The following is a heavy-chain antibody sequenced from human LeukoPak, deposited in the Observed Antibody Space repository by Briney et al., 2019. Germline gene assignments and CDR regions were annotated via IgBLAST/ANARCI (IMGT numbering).Heavy chain of an antibody. J-gene: IGHJ3*02. D-gene: IGHD3-22*01. V-gene: IGHV4-34*01. CDR3: ARGPYSYDSSCAFDI. CDR2: INHSRST. Sequence: AETQCPYYAVYGGSFSGYNWRWLRQPPGKGVEWIGEINHSRSTKYNPSLKSRLTISVDKSKNHFSLKLSSVTAADTAVYFCARGPYSYDSSCAFDIWGQRTIVTVS. CDR1: GGSFSGYN.